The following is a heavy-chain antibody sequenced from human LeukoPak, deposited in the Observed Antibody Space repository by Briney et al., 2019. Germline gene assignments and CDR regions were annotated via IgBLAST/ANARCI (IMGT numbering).Heavy chain of an antibody. V-gene: IGHV4-30-2*01. D-gene: IGHD6-13*01. J-gene: IGHJ4*02. Sequence: SETLSLTCAVSGGSISSGGYSWSWIRQPPGKGLEWIGYIYHSGSTYYNPSLKSRVTISVDRSKNQFSLKLSSVTAADTAVYYCARGYKATAGNNVDYWGQGTLVTVSS. CDR1: GGSISSGGYS. CDR2: IYHSGST. CDR3: ARGYKATAGNNVDY.